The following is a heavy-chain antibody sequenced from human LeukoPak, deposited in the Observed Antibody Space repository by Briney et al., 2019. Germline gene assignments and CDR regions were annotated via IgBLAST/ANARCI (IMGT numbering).Heavy chain of an antibody. CDR1: GFTFSSYA. V-gene: IGHV3-23*01. J-gene: IGHJ5*02. CDR3: AKDYYDSSGYIWFDP. CDR2: ISGSGGST. Sequence: PGGSLRLSCAASGFTFSSYAMSWVRQAPGKGLEWVSAISGSGGSTYYADSVKGRFTISRDNSKNTLYLQMNSLRAEDTAVYYCAKDYYDSSGYIWFDPWGQGTLVTVSS. D-gene: IGHD3-22*01.